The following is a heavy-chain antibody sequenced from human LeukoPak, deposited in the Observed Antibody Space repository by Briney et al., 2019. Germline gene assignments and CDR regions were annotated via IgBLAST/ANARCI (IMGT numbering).Heavy chain of an antibody. CDR2: INPNGGGT. D-gene: IGHD6-19*01. J-gene: IGHJ4*02. Sequence: ASVKVSCKASGYTFTGYYMHWVRQAPGQGLEWMGWINPNGGGTNYAQKFQGRVTMTRDTSISTAYMELSRLRSDDTAVYYCARAWRAVAGSFFDYWGQGTLVTVSS. V-gene: IGHV1-2*02. CDR1: GYTFTGYY. CDR3: ARAWRAVAGSFFDY.